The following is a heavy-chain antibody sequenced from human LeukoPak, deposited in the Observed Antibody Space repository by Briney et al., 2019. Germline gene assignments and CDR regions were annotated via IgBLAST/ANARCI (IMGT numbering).Heavy chain of an antibody. D-gene: IGHD5-18*01. CDR2: INPNSGGT. CDR3: ARWTAMVTSWFDP. J-gene: IGHJ5*02. Sequence: ASVKVSCKASGYTFTSYGISWVRQAPGQGLEWMGWINPNSGGTNYAQKFQGRVTMTRDTSISTAYMELSRLRSDDTAVYYCARWTAMVTSWFDPWGQGTLVTVSS. CDR1: GYTFTSYG. V-gene: IGHV1-2*02.